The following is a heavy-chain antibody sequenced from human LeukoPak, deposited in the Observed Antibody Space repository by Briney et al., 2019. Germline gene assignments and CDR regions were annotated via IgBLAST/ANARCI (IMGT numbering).Heavy chain of an antibody. Sequence: KSSETLSLTCTVSGCSIRSYYWSWIRQPPGKGLEWIGFIHYTGTTNYNPSLKSRVSISVDTSKNQFSLKLSSVTAADSAVYYCARGGASSRPFHYWGQGTQVTVSS. CDR2: IHYTGTT. D-gene: IGHD3-10*01. CDR1: GCSIRSYY. J-gene: IGHJ4*02. CDR3: ARGGASSRPFHY. V-gene: IGHV4-59*01.